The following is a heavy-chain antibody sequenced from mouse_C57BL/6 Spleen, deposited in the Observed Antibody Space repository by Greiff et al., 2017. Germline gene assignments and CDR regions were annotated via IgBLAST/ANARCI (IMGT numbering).Heavy chain of an antibody. CDR1: GFNIKDYY. CDR2: IDPEDGDT. CDR3: TGSSYGRYFEV. Sequence: VQLQQSGAELVRPGASVKLSCTASGFNIKDYYMHWVKQRPEQGLEWIGRIDPEDGDTEYAPKFQGKATMTEDTSSNTAYLQLSSLTSEDTAVYYCTGSSYGRYFEVWGTGTTVTVSS. V-gene: IGHV14-1*01. J-gene: IGHJ1*03. D-gene: IGHD1-1*01.